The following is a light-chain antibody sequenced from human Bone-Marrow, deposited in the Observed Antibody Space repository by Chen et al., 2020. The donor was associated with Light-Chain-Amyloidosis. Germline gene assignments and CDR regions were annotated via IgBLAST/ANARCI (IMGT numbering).Light chain of an antibody. J-gene: IGLJ2*01. CDR2: RDT. CDR1: DLPTKY. Sequence: SYELTHPPSVPVSPGQTARITCSGDDLPTKYAYWYQQQPGQSPVLVIHRDTERPSGISARFSGSRSGTTATLTISGVQAEDEADYHCQSADSSGTYEVIFGGGTKLTVL. CDR3: QSADSSGTYEVI. V-gene: IGLV3-25*03.